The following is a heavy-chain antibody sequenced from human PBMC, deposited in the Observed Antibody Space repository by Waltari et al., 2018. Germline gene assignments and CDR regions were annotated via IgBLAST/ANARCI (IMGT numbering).Heavy chain of an antibody. CDR1: GFTFSSYS. V-gene: IGHV4-38-2*01. CDR2: IYYSGST. D-gene: IGHD3-10*01. CDR3: ARSLGFRELDWFDP. J-gene: IGHJ5*02. Sequence: VQLVESGGGVVKPGGSLRLSCAASGFTFSSYSMNWVRQAPVKGLEWIGSIYYSGSTYYNPSLKSRVTISVDTSKTQFSLKLSSVTAADTAVYYCARSLGFRELDWFDPWGQGTLVTVSS.